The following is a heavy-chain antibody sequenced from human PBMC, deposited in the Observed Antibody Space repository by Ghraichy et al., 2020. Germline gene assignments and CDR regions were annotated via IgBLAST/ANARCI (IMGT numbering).Heavy chain of an antibody. Sequence: GGSPRLSCAASGFTFSSYSMNWVRQAPGKGLEWVSSISSSSSYIYYADSVKGRFTISRDNAKNSLYLQMNSLRAEDTAVYYCARASIPEVDYWGQGTLVTVSS. D-gene: IGHD1-14*01. CDR2: ISSSSSYI. V-gene: IGHV3-21*01. CDR1: GFTFSSYS. CDR3: ARASIPEVDY. J-gene: IGHJ4*02.